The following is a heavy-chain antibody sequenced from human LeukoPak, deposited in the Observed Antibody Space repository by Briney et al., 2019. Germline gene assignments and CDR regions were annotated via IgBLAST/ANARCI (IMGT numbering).Heavy chain of an antibody. CDR1: GFNFNYFA. J-gene: IGHJ4*02. CDR2: IGDSGSGG. CDR3: SRIKYGGNSGYHFDY. Sequence: GGSLRLSCSASGFNFNYFAMSWIRQAPGKRLEWVSTIGDSGSGGSYADSVRGRFTISRDNSKNIVYLQMHSLRVDDSAVYYCSRIKYGGNSGYHFDYWGQGTLVTVSS. D-gene: IGHD4-23*01. V-gene: IGHV3-23*01.